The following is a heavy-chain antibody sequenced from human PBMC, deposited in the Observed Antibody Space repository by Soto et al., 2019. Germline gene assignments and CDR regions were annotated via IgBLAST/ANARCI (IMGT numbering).Heavy chain of an antibody. CDR3: ARDYPVGQADYYGMDV. Sequence: ASVKVSCKASGYTFTGYYMHWVRQAPGQGLEWMGWINPNSGGTNYAQKFQGRVTMTRDTSISTAYMELSRLRSDDTAVYYCARDYPVGQADYYGMDVWGQGTTVTVSS. D-gene: IGHD3-16*02. CDR2: INPNSGGT. J-gene: IGHJ6*02. CDR1: GYTFTGYY. V-gene: IGHV1-2*02.